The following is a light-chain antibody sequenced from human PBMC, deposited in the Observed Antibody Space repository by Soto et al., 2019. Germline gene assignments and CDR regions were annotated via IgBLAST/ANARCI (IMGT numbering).Light chain of an antibody. CDR3: HQRKSWPRT. J-gene: IGKJ1*01. CDR2: DTS. CDR1: QTVSSK. V-gene: IGKV3-11*01. Sequence: EIVLTQSPATLSSSPGERATLSCRASQTVSSKLAWYQHKPGQAPRLLIYDTSNRATGIPARFSGSGSGTDFTLTISSLEPEDFAVYYCHQRKSWPRTXGQGTKVDIK.